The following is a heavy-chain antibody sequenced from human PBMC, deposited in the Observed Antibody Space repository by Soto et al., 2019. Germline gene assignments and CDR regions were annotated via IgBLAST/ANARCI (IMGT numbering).Heavy chain of an antibody. Sequence: RASVKVSCKASGGTFSSYAISWVRQAPGQGLEWMGGIIPIFGTANYAQKFQGRVTITADESTSTAYMELSSLRSEDTAVYYCARGELYSSSSGPFDYWGQGTLVTVSS. CDR1: GGTFSSYA. D-gene: IGHD6-6*01. J-gene: IGHJ4*02. CDR2: IIPIFGTA. CDR3: ARGELYSSSSGPFDY. V-gene: IGHV1-69*13.